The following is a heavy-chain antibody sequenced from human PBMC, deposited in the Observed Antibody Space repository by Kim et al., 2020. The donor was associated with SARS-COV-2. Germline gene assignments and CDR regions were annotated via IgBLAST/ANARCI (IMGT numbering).Heavy chain of an antibody. V-gene: IGHV3-74*01. D-gene: IGHD4-4*01. CDR3: TRDPDYSKGASFDY. J-gene: IGHJ4*02. Sequence: ADSGKGRFTISTDNDKSTLYLQMNSLRAEDTAVYYCTRDPDYSKGASFDYWGQGTLVTVSS.